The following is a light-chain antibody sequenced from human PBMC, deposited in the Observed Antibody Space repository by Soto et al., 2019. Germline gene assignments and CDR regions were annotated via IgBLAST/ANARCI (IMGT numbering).Light chain of an antibody. CDR3: CSYAGSSTRVV. CDR1: SSDVGSYNL. J-gene: IGLJ2*01. CDR2: EGS. V-gene: IGLV2-23*01. Sequence: ALTQPASVSGSPGQSITISCTGTSSDVGSYNLVSWYQQHPGKAPKLMIYEGSKRPSGVSNRFSGSKSGNTASLTISGLQAEDEADYYCCSYAGSSTRVVFGGGTKLTVL.